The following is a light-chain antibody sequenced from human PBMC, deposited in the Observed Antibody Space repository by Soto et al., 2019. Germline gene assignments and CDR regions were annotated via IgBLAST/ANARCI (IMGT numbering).Light chain of an antibody. Sequence: QSALTQPASVSGSPGQSITIPCTGSNSDVGNYNLVSWYQHHPGKAPKVIISEVYKRPSGISNRFSGSKSGNTASLTISGLQAEDEANYYCCSYAGSSAFLVFGGGTQLTVL. CDR1: NSDVGNYNL. J-gene: IGLJ2*01. V-gene: IGLV2-23*02. CDR3: CSYAGSSAFLV. CDR2: EVY.